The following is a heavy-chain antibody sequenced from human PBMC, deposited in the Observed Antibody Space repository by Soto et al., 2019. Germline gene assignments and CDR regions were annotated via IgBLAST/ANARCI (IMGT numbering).Heavy chain of an antibody. D-gene: IGHD3-10*01. V-gene: IGHV3-48*02. J-gene: IGHJ6*02. Sequence: PGGSLRLSCAASGFTFSSYSMNWVRQAPGKGLEWVSYISSSSSTIYYADSVKGRFTISRDNAKNSLYLQMNSLRDEDTAVYYSARDRKPYYYGSGSSHRVMAVWGQGTTVPV. CDR2: ISSSSSTI. CDR1: GFTFSSYS. CDR3: ARDRKPYYYGSGSSHRVMAV.